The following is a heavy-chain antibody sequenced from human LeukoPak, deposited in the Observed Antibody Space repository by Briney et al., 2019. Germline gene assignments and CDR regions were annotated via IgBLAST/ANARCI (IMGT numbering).Heavy chain of an antibody. CDR1: GGSISSGDYY. D-gene: IGHD3-10*01. V-gene: IGHV4-30-4*01. J-gene: IGHJ6*02. Sequence: PSQTLSLTCTVSGGSISSGDYYWSWIRQPPGKGLEWIGYIYYSGSTYYKPSLKSRVTISVDTSKNQFSLKLSSVTAADTAVYYCARGPYGSGSYYNDQGYYYGMDVWGQGTTVTVSS. CDR2: IYYSGST. CDR3: ARGPYGSGSYYNDQGYYYGMDV.